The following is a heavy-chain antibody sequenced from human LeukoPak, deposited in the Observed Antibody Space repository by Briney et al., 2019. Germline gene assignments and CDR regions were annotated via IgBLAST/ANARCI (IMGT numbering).Heavy chain of an antibody. J-gene: IGHJ4*02. CDR2: ISDSGGST. CDR1: GITLSNYG. Sequence: GGSLRLSCAVSGITLSNYGMSWVRQAPGKGLEWVAGISDSGGSTTYADSVKGRFTISRDNPKNTLYLQMNSRRAEDTAVYFCAKRGVVIRVFLVGFHKEAYYFESWGQGTLVTVSS. D-gene: IGHD3-10*01. V-gene: IGHV3-23*01. CDR3: AKRGVVIRVFLVGFHKEAYYFES.